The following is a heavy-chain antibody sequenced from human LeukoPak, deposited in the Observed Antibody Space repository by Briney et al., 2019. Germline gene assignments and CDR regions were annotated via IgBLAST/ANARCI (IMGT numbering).Heavy chain of an antibody. V-gene: IGHV3-30*18. CDR3: AKEALAYGDYEVY. Sequence: PGGSLRLSCAASGFTFSSYGMHWVRQAPGKGLEWVAVISYDGSNKYYADSVKGRFTISRDNSKNTLYLQMNSLRAEDTAVYYCAKEALAYGDYEVYRGQGTLVTVSS. CDR1: GFTFSSYG. CDR2: ISYDGSNK. D-gene: IGHD4-17*01. J-gene: IGHJ4*02.